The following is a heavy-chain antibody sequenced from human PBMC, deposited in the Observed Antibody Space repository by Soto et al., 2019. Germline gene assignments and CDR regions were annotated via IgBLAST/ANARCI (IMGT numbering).Heavy chain of an antibody. CDR3: AKDREGLRYFDWSYFDY. Sequence: GGSLRLSCAASGFTFSSYAMSWVRQAPGKGLEWVSAISGSGGSTYYADSVKGRFTISRDNSKNTLYLQMNSLRAEDTAVYYCAKDREGLRYFDWSYFDYWGQGTPVTVSS. CDR1: GFTFSSYA. CDR2: ISGSGGST. D-gene: IGHD3-9*01. J-gene: IGHJ4*02. V-gene: IGHV3-23*01.